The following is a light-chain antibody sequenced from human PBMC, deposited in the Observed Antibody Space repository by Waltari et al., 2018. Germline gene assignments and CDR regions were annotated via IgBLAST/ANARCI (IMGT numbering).Light chain of an antibody. CDR1: LSVSTY. J-gene: IGKJ4*01. Sequence: ETVLTQSPDILSLSPGERATLSCRASLSVSTYLAWYQQKPGQAPRLLFYDASNRATGIPARFSGSGSGTDFTLTISSLKPEDFAVYYCQQRSNGLTFGGGTKVEIK. V-gene: IGKV3-11*01. CDR3: QQRSNGLT. CDR2: DAS.